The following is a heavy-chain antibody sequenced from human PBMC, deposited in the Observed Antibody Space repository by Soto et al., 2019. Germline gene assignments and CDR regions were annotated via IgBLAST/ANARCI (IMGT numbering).Heavy chain of an antibody. CDR3: ATDAAIGSYLGPFNY. CDR1: GFMFSGYG. D-gene: IGHD6-25*01. J-gene: IGHJ4*02. CDR2: IWYDGSNK. V-gene: IGHV3-33*01. Sequence: QVQLVESGGGVAQPGRSLRLSCAASGFMFSGYGMHWVCQAPGKGLEWVAVIWYDGSNKYYADSVKGRFNISRDNSKNTLFLQINSLRFEDAAVYYCATDAAIGSYLGPFNYWGQGTQVTVSS.